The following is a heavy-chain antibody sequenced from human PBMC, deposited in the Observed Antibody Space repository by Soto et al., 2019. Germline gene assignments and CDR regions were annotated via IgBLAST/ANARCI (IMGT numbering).Heavy chain of an antibody. V-gene: IGHV3-15*07. J-gene: IGHJ4*02. D-gene: IGHD3-16*02. CDR1: GFTFSDAW. CDR2: IKSKIDGGTT. Sequence: GGSLRLSCAASGFTFSDAWMNWVRQAPGKGLEWVGRIKSKIDGGTTDYAPPVRGRFTISRDDSKNTLHLVMNSLKSEDTGLYYCRTDTYYDYIWGSYRYPFDYWGPGTLVTVSS. CDR3: RTDTYYDYIWGSYRYPFDY.